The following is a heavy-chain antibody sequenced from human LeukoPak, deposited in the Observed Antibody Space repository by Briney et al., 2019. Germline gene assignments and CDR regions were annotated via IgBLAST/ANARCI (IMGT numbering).Heavy chain of an antibody. V-gene: IGHV1-2*02. CDR3: ATLLVVGATTTFDY. D-gene: IGHD1-26*01. CDR1: GYTFAGYY. J-gene: IGHJ4*02. CDR2: INPNSGGT. Sequence: ASVKVSCKASGYTFAGYYMHWVRQAPGQGLEWMGWINPNSGGTNYAQKFQGRVTMTRDTSISTAYMELSRLRSDDTAVYYCATLLVVGATTTFDYWGQGTLVTVSS.